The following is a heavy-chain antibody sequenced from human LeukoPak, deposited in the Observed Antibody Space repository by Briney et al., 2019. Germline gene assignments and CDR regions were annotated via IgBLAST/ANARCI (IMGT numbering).Heavy chain of an antibody. J-gene: IGHJ3*02. CDR3: TTGLTYDILTGYYRYRYDAFDI. CDR1: GFTFSSYA. Sequence: PGGSLRLSCAASGFTFSSYAMSWVRQAPGKGLEWVSAISCSGGSTYYADSVKGRFTISRDNSKNTLYLQMNSLKTEDTAVYYCTTGLTYDILTGYYRYRYDAFDIWGQGTMVTVSS. D-gene: IGHD3-9*01. CDR2: ISCSGGST. V-gene: IGHV3-23*01.